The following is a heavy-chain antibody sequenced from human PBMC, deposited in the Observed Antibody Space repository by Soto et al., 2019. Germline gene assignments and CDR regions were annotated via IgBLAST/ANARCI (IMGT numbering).Heavy chain of an antibody. CDR3: AKSPRGEMATD. CDR1: GYTFINYH. CDR2: INTYNGMT. D-gene: IGHD5-12*01. V-gene: IGHV1-18*01. J-gene: IGHJ4*02. Sequence: QVQLVQSGGEGKKPGASVTVSCKASGYTFINYHITWVRQAPGQGLEWMAWINTYNGMTDYAQRFQGRVTMTRDTSTRTAYMELRNLGSDDTAVYFCAKSPRGEMATDWGQGTLVTVSS.